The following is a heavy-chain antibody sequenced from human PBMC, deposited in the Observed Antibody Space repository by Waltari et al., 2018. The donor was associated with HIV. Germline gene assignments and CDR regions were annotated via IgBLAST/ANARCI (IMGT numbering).Heavy chain of an antibody. CDR1: GFTFSDYS. V-gene: IGHV3-11*01. CDR2: IRSDTDTI. J-gene: IGHJ4*02. CDR3: ARLKYSSGFFDY. D-gene: IGHD6-19*01. Sequence: QVQLVESGGGLVNPGGSLRFSCATSGFTFSDYSMTWIRQAPGKCLEWVSYIRSDTDTIYYADSVKCRFTISRDNAKNSLYLQMNRLSVEDTAVYYCARLKYSSGFFDYWGQGALVTVSS.